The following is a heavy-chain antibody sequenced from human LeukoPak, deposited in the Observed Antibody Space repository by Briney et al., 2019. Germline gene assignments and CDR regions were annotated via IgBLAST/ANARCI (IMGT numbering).Heavy chain of an antibody. CDR3: ARRPNYYDSSGYYYFDY. V-gene: IGHV3-21*01. CDR1: GFTFSSYS. Sequence: PGGSLRLSCAASGFTFSSYSMNWVRQAPGKGLEWVSSISSSSSYIYYADSVKGRFTISRDNAKNSLYLQMNSLRAEDTAVYYCARRPNYYDSSGYYYFDYWGQGTLVTVSS. J-gene: IGHJ4*02. CDR2: ISSSSSYI. D-gene: IGHD3-22*01.